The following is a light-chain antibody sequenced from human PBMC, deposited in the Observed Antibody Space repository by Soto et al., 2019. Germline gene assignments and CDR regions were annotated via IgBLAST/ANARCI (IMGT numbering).Light chain of an antibody. CDR1: QSVSSN. Sequence: EIVMTQSPATLSVSPGERATLSCRASQSVSSNLAWYQQKPGQAPRLLIYGASPRATGIPARFSGSGSGIEFTRTNSSLQSEDFAVYYCQQYNNWSRTFGQGTNVDIK. CDR3: QQYNNWSRT. J-gene: IGKJ1*01. CDR2: GAS. V-gene: IGKV3-15*01.